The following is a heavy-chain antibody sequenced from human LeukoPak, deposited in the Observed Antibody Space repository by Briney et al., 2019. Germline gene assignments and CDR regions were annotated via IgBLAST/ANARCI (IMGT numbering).Heavy chain of an antibody. J-gene: IGHJ4*02. D-gene: IGHD1-26*01. Sequence: GGSLRLSCAASGFTFSDYAMHWVRLAPGKGLEWVAVISFDGNNKYYADSVKGRFTISRDNSKNTLYLQMNSLRAEDTAVYYCAKLVGATNLDYWGQGTLVTVSS. CDR2: ISFDGNNK. V-gene: IGHV3-30*04. CDR1: GFTFSDYA. CDR3: AKLVGATNLDY.